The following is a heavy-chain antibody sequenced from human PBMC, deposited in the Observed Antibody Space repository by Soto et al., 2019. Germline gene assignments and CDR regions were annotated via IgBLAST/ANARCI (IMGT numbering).Heavy chain of an antibody. CDR2: ISSSDSTI. CDR1: RFTFSHYE. V-gene: IGHV3-48*03. Sequence: XGSLRLSCSASRFTFSHYEMNWVRQAPGKGLEWVSYISSSDSTIYYADSVKGRFTISRDNAKNSLYLQMNSLRAEDTAVYYCARGPPLDSWGQGSLVTVSS. CDR3: ARGPPLDS. J-gene: IGHJ4*02.